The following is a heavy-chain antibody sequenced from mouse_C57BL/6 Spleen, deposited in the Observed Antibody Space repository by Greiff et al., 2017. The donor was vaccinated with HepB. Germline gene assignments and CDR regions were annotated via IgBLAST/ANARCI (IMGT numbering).Heavy chain of an antibody. V-gene: IGHV1-80*01. J-gene: IGHJ4*01. CDR1: GYAFSSYW. Sequence: VQLKESGAELVKPGASVKISCKASGYAFSSYWMNWVKQRPGKGLEWIGQIYPGDGDTNYNGKFKGKATLTADKSSSTAYMQLSSLTSEDSAVYFCARGKLGQGYYAMDYWGQGTSVTVSS. D-gene: IGHD4-1*01. CDR3: ARGKLGQGYYAMDY. CDR2: IYPGDGDT.